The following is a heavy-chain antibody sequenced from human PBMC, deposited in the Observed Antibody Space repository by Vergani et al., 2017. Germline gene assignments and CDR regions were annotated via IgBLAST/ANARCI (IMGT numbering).Heavy chain of an antibody. Sequence: EVQLEESGGGLVLPGRSLRLSCVASGFTFAGYAMNWVRQAPGRGLEWVSAISWNRNSIGYADSVKGRFTISRDNAKNSLYLQMNSLRAEDTALYYCAKDLGTSSGGGWFDPWGQGTLVTVSS. D-gene: IGHD6-6*01. CDR1: GFTFAGYA. V-gene: IGHV3-9*01. CDR3: AKDLGTSSGGGWFDP. J-gene: IGHJ5*02. CDR2: ISWNRNSI.